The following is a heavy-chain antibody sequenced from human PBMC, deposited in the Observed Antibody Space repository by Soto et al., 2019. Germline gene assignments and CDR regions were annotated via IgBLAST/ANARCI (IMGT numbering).Heavy chain of an antibody. CDR3: VRADWGILTGLDY. D-gene: IGHD3-9*01. CDR1: GGTFSSYT. Sequence: ASVKVSCKASGGTFSSYTISWVRQAPGQGLEWMGWISAYNGNTNYAQKLQGRVTMTTDTSTSTAYMELRSLRSDDTAVYYCVRADWGILTGLDYWGQGTLVTVSS. CDR2: ISAYNGNT. J-gene: IGHJ4*02. V-gene: IGHV1-18*01.